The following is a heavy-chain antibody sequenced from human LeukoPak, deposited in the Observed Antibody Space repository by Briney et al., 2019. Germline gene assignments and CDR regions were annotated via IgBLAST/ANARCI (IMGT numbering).Heavy chain of an antibody. CDR2: IYYSGST. CDR1: GGSISSSSYY. Sequence: KTSETLSLTCTVSGGSISSSSYYWGWIRQPPGKGLEWIGSIYYSGSTYYNPSLKSRVTISVDTSKNQFSLKLSSVTAADTAVYYCAREWSYDFTAFDPWGQGTLVTVSS. V-gene: IGHV4-39*07. J-gene: IGHJ5*02. CDR3: AREWSYDFTAFDP. D-gene: IGHD3-3*01.